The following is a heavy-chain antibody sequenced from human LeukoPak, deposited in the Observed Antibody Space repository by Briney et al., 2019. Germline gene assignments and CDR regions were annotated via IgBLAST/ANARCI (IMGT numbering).Heavy chain of an antibody. Sequence: ASVKVSCKASGYTFTGYYMHWVRQAPGQGLEWMGWINPNSGGTNYAQKFQGRVTMTRDTSISTAYMALRRLRSEDTAVYYCARARYGRYGVDYWGQATLVTVSS. CDR1: GYTFTGYY. CDR2: INPNSGGT. V-gene: IGHV1-2*02. CDR3: ARARYGRYGVDY. D-gene: IGHD5-12*01. J-gene: IGHJ4*02.